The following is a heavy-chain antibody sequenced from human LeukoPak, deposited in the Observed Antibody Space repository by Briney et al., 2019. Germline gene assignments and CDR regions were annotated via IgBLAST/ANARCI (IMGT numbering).Heavy chain of an antibody. CDR3: VRDFLGESGAGGY. CDR2: ISPSGNSK. CDR1: GFSFNSYW. Sequence: GGSLRLSCAASGFSFNSYWMTWVRQAPGKGLEWVSSISPSGNSKYHADSVKGRFTISRDNAENSLYMQMNSLRAKDTGVYYCVRDFLGESGAGGYWGQGTLVTVSS. V-gene: IGHV3-21*01. D-gene: IGHD3-10*01. J-gene: IGHJ4*02.